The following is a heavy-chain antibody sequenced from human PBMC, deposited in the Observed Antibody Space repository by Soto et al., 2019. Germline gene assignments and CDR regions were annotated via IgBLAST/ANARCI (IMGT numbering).Heavy chain of an antibody. CDR1: GGSFSGYY. CDR3: ARGLRVTIFGVVIIGYYGMDV. CDR2: INHSGST. J-gene: IGHJ6*02. Sequence: SETLSLTCAVYGGSFSGYYWSWIRQPPGKGLEWIGEINHSGSTNYNPSLKSRVTISVDTSKNQFSLKLSSVTAADTAVYYCARGLRVTIFGVVIIGYYGMDVWGQGTTVTVSS. V-gene: IGHV4-34*01. D-gene: IGHD3-3*01.